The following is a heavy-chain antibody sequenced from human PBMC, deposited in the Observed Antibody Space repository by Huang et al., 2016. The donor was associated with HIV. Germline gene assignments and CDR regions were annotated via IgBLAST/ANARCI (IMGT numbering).Heavy chain of an antibody. CDR2: IYSSGST. V-gene: IGHV4-39*01. J-gene: IGHJ1*01. Sequence: QLQLQESGSGLGKPSEPLSLTCTVSGGSSSSSSYYWGWIRQPPGKGLEWFGSIYSSGSTYYNPSVKSRVTISVDTSKNRFSLKLGSVTAADTAVYYCAGRPGGETRGHW. CDR1: GGSSSSSSYY. CDR3: AGRPGGETRGH. D-gene: IGHD1-26*01.